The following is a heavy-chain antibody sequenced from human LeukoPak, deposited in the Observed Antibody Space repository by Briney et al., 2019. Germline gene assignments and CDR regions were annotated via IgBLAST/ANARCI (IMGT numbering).Heavy chain of an antibody. CDR2: ISGSGGST. J-gene: IGHJ3*02. CDR3: ARDPTNYDFWSGYYGQTHAFDI. V-gene: IGHV3-23*01. Sequence: PGGSLRLSCAASGFTFSSYAMSWVRQAPGKGLEWVSAISGSGGSTYYADSVKGRFTISRDNSKNTLYLQMNSLRAEDTAVYYCARDPTNYDFWSGYYGQTHAFDIWGQGTMVTVSS. CDR1: GFTFSSYA. D-gene: IGHD3-3*01.